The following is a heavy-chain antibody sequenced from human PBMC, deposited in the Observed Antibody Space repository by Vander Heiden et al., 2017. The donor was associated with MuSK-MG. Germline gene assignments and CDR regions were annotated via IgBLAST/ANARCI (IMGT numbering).Heavy chain of an antibody. V-gene: IGHV3-23*04. CDR3: AKGGGLTGDY. CDR1: GFSFSSSA. Sequence: EVQLVESGGGLVQLGGSLRVSCAASGFSFSSSAMSWFRQAPRKGLEWVAVISASADRSYYGDSVEGRFTISRDNSKNTLYLQMNSLRAEDTAIYYCAKGGGLTGDYWGQGTLVTVSS. CDR2: ISASADRS. D-gene: IGHD7-27*01. J-gene: IGHJ4*02.